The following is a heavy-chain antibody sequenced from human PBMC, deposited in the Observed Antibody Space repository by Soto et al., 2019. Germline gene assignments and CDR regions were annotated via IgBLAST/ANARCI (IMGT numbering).Heavy chain of an antibody. J-gene: IGHJ4*02. D-gene: IGHD5-12*01. Sequence: ASGYTFTTSGITWVRQAPGQGFEWMGWISTYNGNTNYAQKLQGRVTLTTDTFTSTAYMEMRSLRSDDTAVYYCARGYSYGSRYNFDYWGQGTLVTVSS. V-gene: IGHV1-18*01. CDR3: ARGYSYGSRYNFDY. CDR2: ISTYNGNT. CDR1: GYTFTTSG.